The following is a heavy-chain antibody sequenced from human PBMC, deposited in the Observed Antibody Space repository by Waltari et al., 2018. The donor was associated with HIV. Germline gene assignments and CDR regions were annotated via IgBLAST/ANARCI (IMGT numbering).Heavy chain of an antibody. CDR1: GGSFSGYY. Sequence: QVQLQQWGAGLLKPSETLSLTCAVYGGSFSGYYWSWIRQPPGKGLEWIGEINHSGSTNYNPSLKSRVTISVDTSKNQFSLKLSSVTAADTAVYYCARRADSNYYYYGMDVWGQGTTVTVSS. J-gene: IGHJ6*02. D-gene: IGHD2-21*01. CDR3: ARRADSNYYYYGMDV. V-gene: IGHV4-34*01. CDR2: INHSGST.